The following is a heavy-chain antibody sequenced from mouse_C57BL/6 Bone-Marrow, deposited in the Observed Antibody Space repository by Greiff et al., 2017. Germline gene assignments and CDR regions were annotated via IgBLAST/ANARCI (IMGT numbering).Heavy chain of an antibody. CDR1: GYTFTNYW. Sequence: QVQLQQPGAELVKPGASVKLSCKASGYTFTNYWMHWVKQRPGQGLEWIGMMHPNGGSPNYNEKFKGEATLTVDKSSSTAYMELSSLTSEDSAVYYGARSYDYDYYTIDYWGQGTAVTVSA. J-gene: IGHJ4*01. CDR2: MHPNGGSP. CDR3: ARSYDYDYYTIDY. D-gene: IGHD2-4*01. V-gene: IGHV1-64*01.